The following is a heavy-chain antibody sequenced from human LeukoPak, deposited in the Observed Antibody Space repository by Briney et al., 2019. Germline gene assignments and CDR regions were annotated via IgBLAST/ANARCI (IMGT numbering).Heavy chain of an antibody. D-gene: IGHD2-15*01. V-gene: IGHV3-7*01. Sequence: GGSLRLSCAASGFTFSSYWMSWVRQAPGTGLEWVANIKQDGSEKYYVDSVKGRFTISRDNAKNSLYLQMNSLRAEDTAVYYCARALIVVVVADYFDYWGQGTLVTVSS. CDR3: ARALIVVVVADYFDY. CDR2: IKQDGSEK. CDR1: GFTFSSYW. J-gene: IGHJ4*02.